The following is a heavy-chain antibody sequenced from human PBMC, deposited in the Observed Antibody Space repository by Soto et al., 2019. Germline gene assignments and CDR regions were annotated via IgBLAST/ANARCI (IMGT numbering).Heavy chain of an antibody. CDR1: GFTFSLYT. D-gene: IGHD6-13*01. J-gene: IGHJ4*02. CDR3: ARGTGRQLKQGSDY. V-gene: IGHV3-21*01. Sequence: EVQLVESGGGLVKPGGSLRLSCAASGFTFSLYTMNWVRQAPGKGLEWVSSISSSGSYIYYADSVKGRFTISRDNAQNSFYLQMNSLAAEDTAVYYCARGTGRQLKQGSDYWGQGTLVTVSS. CDR2: ISSSGSYI.